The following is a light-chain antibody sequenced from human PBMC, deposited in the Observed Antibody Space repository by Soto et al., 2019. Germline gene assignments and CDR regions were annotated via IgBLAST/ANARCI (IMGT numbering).Light chain of an antibody. CDR3: LQDYNYPRT. J-gene: IGKJ1*01. CDR1: QGIRND. CDR2: AAS. Sequence: AIQMTQSPSSLSASVGDRVTITCRSSQGIRNDLGWYQQKPGKAPKLLIYAASSSQSGVPSRFSGSGSGTDFTLTISSLQPEDFATYYCLQDYNYPRTFGQGTKVEIK. V-gene: IGKV1-6*01.